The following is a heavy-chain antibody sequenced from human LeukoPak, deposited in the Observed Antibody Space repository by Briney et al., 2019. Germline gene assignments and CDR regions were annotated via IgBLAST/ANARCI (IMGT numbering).Heavy chain of an antibody. CDR1: GYTFTSYG. CDR2: ISAYNGNT. J-gene: IGHJ6*02. CDR3: ARDGSGYYDYYYYGMDV. Sequence: ASVKVSCKASGYTFTSYGISWVRQPPGQGLEWMGWISAYNGNTNYAQKLQGRVTMTTDTSTSTAYMELRSLRSDDTAVYYCARDGSGYYDYYYYGMDVWGQGTTVTVSS. V-gene: IGHV1-18*01. D-gene: IGHD3-3*01.